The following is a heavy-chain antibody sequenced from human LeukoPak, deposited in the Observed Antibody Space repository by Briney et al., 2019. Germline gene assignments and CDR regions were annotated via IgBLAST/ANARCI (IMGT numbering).Heavy chain of an antibody. J-gene: IGHJ4*02. V-gene: IGHV4-34*01. CDR2: INHSGST. CDR3: ARVRTGNSSGYSYFDY. CDR1: GGSFSGYY. Sequence: PSETLSLTCAVYGGSFSGYYWSWIRQPPGKGLEWIGEINHSGSTNYNPSLKSRVTISVHTSKNQFSLKLSSVTAADTAVYYCARVRTGNSSGYSYFDYWGQGTLVTVSS. D-gene: IGHD3-22*01.